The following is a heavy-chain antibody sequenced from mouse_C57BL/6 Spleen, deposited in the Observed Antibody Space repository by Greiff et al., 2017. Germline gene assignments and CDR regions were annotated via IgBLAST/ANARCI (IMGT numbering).Heavy chain of an antibody. CDR3: ARDYYSTPWFAY. CDR2: ISYDGSN. CDR1: GYSITSGYY. V-gene: IGHV3-6*01. D-gene: IGHD2-12*01. J-gene: IGHJ3*01. Sequence: EVKLVESGPGLVKPSQSLSLTCSVTGYSITSGYYWNWIRQFPGNKLEWMGYISYDGSNNYNPSLKNRISITRDTSKNQFFLKLNSVTTEDTATYYCARDYYSTPWFAYWGQGTLVTVSA.